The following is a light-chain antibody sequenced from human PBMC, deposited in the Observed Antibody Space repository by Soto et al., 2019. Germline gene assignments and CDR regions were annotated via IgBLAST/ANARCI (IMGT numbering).Light chain of an antibody. CDR3: QGSYSTLST. V-gene: IGKV1-39*01. J-gene: IGKJ1*01. Sequence: DIQMTQSPSSLSASVGDRVTITCRASQSISSYLNWYQQKPGKAPKLLIYAASSLQSGVPSRFSGSGSGTDFTLTISSLQPEDFASYYCQGSYSTLSTFGQGTKVEIK. CDR1: QSISSY. CDR2: AAS.